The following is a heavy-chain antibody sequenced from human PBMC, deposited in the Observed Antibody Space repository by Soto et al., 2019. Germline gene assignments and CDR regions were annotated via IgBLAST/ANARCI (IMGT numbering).Heavy chain of an antibody. Sequence: PSETLSLTCVISGDSVSSNSAAWNWIRQSPSRGLEWLGRTYYRSKWYNDYAVSVKSRITINPDTSKNQFSLQLNPVTPEDTAVYYCARVGRIAAAGPNYYYYGMDVWGQGTTVTVSS. V-gene: IGHV6-1*01. CDR3: ARVGRIAAAGPNYYYYGMDV. J-gene: IGHJ6*02. D-gene: IGHD6-13*01. CDR1: GDSVSSNSAA. CDR2: TYYRSKWYN.